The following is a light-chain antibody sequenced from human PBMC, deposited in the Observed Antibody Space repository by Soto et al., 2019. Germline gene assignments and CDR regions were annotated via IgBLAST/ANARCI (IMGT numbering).Light chain of an antibody. V-gene: IGLV2-8*01. CDR2: EVS. Sequence: QSALTQPPSASGSPGQSVTISCTGTSSDVGGYNYVSWYQQHPGKAPKLMIYEVSNRPSGVPDRFSGSKSGNTASLTVSGLQAEDEADYYCSSYAGNNIFYVFGTGTKLTVL. CDR1: SSDVGGYNY. CDR3: SSYAGNNIFYV. J-gene: IGLJ1*01.